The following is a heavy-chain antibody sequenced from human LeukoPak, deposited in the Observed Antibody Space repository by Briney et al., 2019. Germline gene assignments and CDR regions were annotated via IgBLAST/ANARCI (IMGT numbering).Heavy chain of an antibody. V-gene: IGHV4-59*08. Sequence: SETLSLTCTVSGGSISSYYWSWIRQPPGKGLEWIGYIYYSGSTNYNPSLKSRVTISVDTSKNQFSLKLSSVTAADTAVYYCARSPGQLLLAQYYYYYYGMDVWGQGTTVTVSS. J-gene: IGHJ6*02. CDR3: ARSPGQLLLAQYYYYYYGMDV. CDR2: IYYSGST. CDR1: GGSISSYY. D-gene: IGHD5-18*01.